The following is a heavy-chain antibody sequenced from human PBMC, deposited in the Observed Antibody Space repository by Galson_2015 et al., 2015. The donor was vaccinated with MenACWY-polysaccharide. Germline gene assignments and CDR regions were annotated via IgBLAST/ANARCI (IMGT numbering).Heavy chain of an antibody. D-gene: IGHD2-21*01. J-gene: IGHJ5*01. CDR2: MNPNSGNA. Sequence: SVKVSCKASGYNFSSYDINWVRQASGQGLEWMGWMNPNSGNADYSQRFQGRVAMTRDTATSTAYMELRMLRYDDTAVYYCTRIIARKHTFVDSWGHGTLVSVS. CDR3: TRIIARKHTFVDS. V-gene: IGHV1-8*01. CDR1: GYNFSSYD.